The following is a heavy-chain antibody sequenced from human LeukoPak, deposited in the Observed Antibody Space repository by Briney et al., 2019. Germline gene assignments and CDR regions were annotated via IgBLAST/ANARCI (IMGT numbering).Heavy chain of an antibody. CDR3: ARGSQDILDPNCFDP. Sequence: SETLSLTCTVSGGSISSGSYYWSWIRQPAGKGLEWIGRIYTSGSTNYNPSLKGRVTISVDTSKNQFSLKLSSVTAADTAFYFCARGSQDILDPNCFDPWGQGTLVTVSS. V-gene: IGHV4-61*02. CDR2: IYTSGST. J-gene: IGHJ5*02. D-gene: IGHD5-12*01. CDR1: GGSISSGSYY.